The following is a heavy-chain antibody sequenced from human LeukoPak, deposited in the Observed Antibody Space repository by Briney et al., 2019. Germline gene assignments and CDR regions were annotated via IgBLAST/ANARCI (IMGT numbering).Heavy chain of an antibody. J-gene: IGHJ4*02. D-gene: IGHD2-15*01. CDR3: ARDLGPICSGGSCYYY. Sequence: PGGSLRLSCAASGFTVSSNYMSWVRQAPGKGLEWVSVIYSGGSTYYADSVKGRFTISRDNSKNTLYLQMNSLRAEDTAAYYCARDLGPICSGGSCYYYWGQGTLVTVSS. V-gene: IGHV3-53*01. CDR1: GFTVSSNY. CDR2: IYSGGST.